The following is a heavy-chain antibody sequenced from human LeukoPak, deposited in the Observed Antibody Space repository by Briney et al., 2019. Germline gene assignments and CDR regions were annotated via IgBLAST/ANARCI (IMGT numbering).Heavy chain of an antibody. D-gene: IGHD2-2*01. CDR3: AKVTLVVPRYGMDV. CDR1: GFTFSSYA. J-gene: IGHJ6*02. CDR2: ISGSGGST. V-gene: IGHV3-23*01. Sequence: GGSLRLSCAASGFTFSSYAMSWVRQAPGKGLEWVSAISGSGGSTYYADSEKGRFTISRDNSKNTLYLQMNSLRAEDTAVYYCAKVTLVVPRYGMDVWGQGTTVTVSS.